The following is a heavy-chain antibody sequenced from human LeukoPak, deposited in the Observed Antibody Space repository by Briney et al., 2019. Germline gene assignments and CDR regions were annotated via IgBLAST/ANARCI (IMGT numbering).Heavy chain of an antibody. Sequence: GGSLRLSCAASGFTFSSYSTNWVRQAPGKGLEWASYISSSSSTIYYADSVKGRFTISRDNAKNSLYLQMNSLRAEDTAVYYCARDLARTTYYYDSSGPWGQGTLVTVSS. CDR2: ISSSSSTI. D-gene: IGHD3-22*01. J-gene: IGHJ5*02. CDR1: GFTFSSYS. CDR3: ARDLARTTYYYDSSGP. V-gene: IGHV3-48*04.